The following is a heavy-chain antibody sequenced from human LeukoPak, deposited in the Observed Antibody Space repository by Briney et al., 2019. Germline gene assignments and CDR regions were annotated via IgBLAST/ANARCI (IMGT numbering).Heavy chain of an antibody. CDR1: GGSISSGSYY. Sequence: SETLSLTCTVSGGSISSGSYYWGWIREPPGKGLEWIGSIYYSGSTYYNPSLKSRVTISVDTSKNQFSLKLSSVTAADTAVYYCARHFRTYYFDYWGQGTLVTVSS. D-gene: IGHD1-1*01. CDR2: IYYSGST. V-gene: IGHV4-39*01. CDR3: ARHFRTYYFDY. J-gene: IGHJ4*02.